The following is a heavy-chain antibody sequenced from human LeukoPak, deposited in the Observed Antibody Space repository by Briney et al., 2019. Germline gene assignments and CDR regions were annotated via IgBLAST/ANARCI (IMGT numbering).Heavy chain of an antibody. CDR3: TTDRAGAFDI. Sequence: PGGSLRLSCAASGFTLMNAWMTWVRQAPGKGLEWVGRLQSKTDGGTTEYAAPVKGRFTISRDDSKNTLFLQMNSLKTEDTAVYYCTTDRAGAFDIWGQGTMVTVSS. J-gene: IGHJ3*02. CDR2: LQSKTDGGTT. CDR1: GFTLMNAW. V-gene: IGHV3-15*01. D-gene: IGHD3-10*01.